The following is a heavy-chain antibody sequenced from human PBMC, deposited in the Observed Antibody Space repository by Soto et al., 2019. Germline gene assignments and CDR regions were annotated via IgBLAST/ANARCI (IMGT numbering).Heavy chain of an antibody. CDR2: ISYDGSNK. CDR1: GFTFSSYG. V-gene: IGHV3-30*18. Sequence: GSLRLSCAASGFTFSSYGMHWVRQAPGKGLEWVAVISYDGSNKYYADSVKGRFTISRDNSKNTLYLQMNSLRAEDTAVYYCAKEGGSSGWYFDYWGQGTLVTVSS. J-gene: IGHJ4*02. CDR3: AKEGGSSGWYFDY. D-gene: IGHD6-19*01.